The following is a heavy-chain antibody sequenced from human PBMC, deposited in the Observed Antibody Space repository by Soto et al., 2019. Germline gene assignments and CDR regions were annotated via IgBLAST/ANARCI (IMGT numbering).Heavy chain of an antibody. CDR2: ISSSSNTI. V-gene: IGHV3-48*02. J-gene: IGHJ3*02. CDR3: ARRSLGTSLDGFDI. D-gene: IGHD6-13*01. CDR1: GFIVSSNY. Sequence: GGSLRLSCAASGFIVSSNYMSWGRQAPGKGLEWVSYISSSSNTIYYADSVKGRFTISRDNAKNSLYLQMNSLRDEDTAVYYCARRSLGTSLDGFDICGQGTMVTVSS.